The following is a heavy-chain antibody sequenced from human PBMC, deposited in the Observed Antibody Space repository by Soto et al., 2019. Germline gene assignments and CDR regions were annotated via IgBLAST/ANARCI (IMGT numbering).Heavy chain of an antibody. V-gene: IGHV3-23*01. J-gene: IGHJ4*02. CDR3: AKGNTSGWYFFDY. CDR2: ISGTGRST. Sequence: EVQVWESGGGLVQPGGSLRLSCEASGFTFSNCAMSWVRQAPGKGLEWVSGISGTGRSTFYADSVKDRFTISRDNYKNTVYLQMTSMRAEDTAVYYCAKGNTSGWYFFDYCGQGTLVTVSS. D-gene: IGHD6-19*01. CDR1: GFTFSNCA.